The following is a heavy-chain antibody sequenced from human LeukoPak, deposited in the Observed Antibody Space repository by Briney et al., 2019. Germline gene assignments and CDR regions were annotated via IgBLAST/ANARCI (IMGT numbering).Heavy chain of an antibody. D-gene: IGHD3-10*01. CDR1: GYTFTSYG. J-gene: IGHJ6*02. CDR2: ISAYNGNT. V-gene: IGHV1-18*01. CDR3: ARERGDHNYYGSGSSYYYYYGMDV. Sequence: ASVKVSCKASGYTFTSYGISWVRQAPGQGLEWMGWISAYNGNTNYAQKLQGRVSMTTDTSTSTAYMELRSLRSDDTAVYYCARERGDHNYYGSGSSYYYYYGMDVWGQGITVTVSS.